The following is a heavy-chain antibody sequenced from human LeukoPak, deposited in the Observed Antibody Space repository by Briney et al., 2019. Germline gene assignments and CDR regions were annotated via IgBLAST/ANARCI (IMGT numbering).Heavy chain of an antibody. CDR1: GYTFIGYY. Sequence: ASVKVSCKASGYTFIGYYMHWVRQAPGQGLEWMGWINPNSGVTNYAQKFQDRGTMTRDTSISTAYMELSRLTSDDTAVYYCARENWFDSWGQGTLVSVSS. V-gene: IGHV1-2*02. CDR3: ARENWFDS. CDR2: INPNSGVT. J-gene: IGHJ5*01.